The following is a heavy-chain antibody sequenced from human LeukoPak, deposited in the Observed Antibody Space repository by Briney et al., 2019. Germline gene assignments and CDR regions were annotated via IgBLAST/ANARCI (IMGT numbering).Heavy chain of an antibody. CDR1: GFTFGSYA. V-gene: IGHV3-23*01. CDR2: IFGSGGSA. Sequence: TGGSLRLSCAASGFTFGSYAMFWVGQAPGKGLEWVSGIFGSGGSAHYADSVKGRFTISRDNSKNTVYLQMDRLRAEDTATYYCAKTTTGYSSGRYPAWPIDYWGQGTLVTVSS. CDR3: AKTTTGYSSGRYPAWPIDY. D-gene: IGHD2-15*01. J-gene: IGHJ4*02.